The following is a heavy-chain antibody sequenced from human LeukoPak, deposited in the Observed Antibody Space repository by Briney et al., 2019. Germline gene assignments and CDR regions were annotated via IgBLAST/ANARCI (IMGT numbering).Heavy chain of an antibody. CDR3: AKASHYDILTGRHSARLWYFDY. D-gene: IGHD3-9*01. Sequence: GGSLRLSCAASGFTFSRYAMSWVRQAPGKGLEWVSALGVSVSGSGGSTYYADSVKGRFSISRDNSKNNLYLQMNSLRAEDTAVYYCAKASHYDILTGRHSARLWYFDYWGQGTLVTVSS. CDR1: GFTFSRYA. J-gene: IGHJ4*02. V-gene: IGHV3-23*01. CDR2: LGVSVSGSGGST.